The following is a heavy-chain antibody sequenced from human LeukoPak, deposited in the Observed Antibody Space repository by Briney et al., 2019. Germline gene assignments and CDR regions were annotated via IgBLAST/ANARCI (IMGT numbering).Heavy chain of an antibody. V-gene: IGHV3-23*01. D-gene: IGHD2-2*01. CDR3: AKASSSYCSSTSCYRPHDY. J-gene: IGHJ4*02. CDR1: GFTFSSYA. Sequence: HPGGSLRLSCAASGFTFSSYAMSWVRHAPGKGLEWVSAISGSGGSTYYADSVKGRFTISRDNSKNTLYLQMNSLRAEDTAVYYCAKASSSYCSSTSCYRPHDYWGQGTLVTVSS. CDR2: ISGSGGST.